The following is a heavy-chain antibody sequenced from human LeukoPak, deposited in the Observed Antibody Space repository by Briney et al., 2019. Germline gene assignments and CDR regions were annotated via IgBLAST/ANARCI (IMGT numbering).Heavy chain of an antibody. Sequence: PGGSLRLSCAASGFTFSSYAMNWVRQAPGKGREWVSAFSGGGGTTYYALSVKARFTISRDNSKNTLFLQMNSLRGEDTAVYYCAKDREGLSSGYDLEYFDYWGQGTLVTVSS. CDR2: FSGGGGTT. J-gene: IGHJ4*02. CDR1: GFTFSSYA. D-gene: IGHD5-12*01. CDR3: AKDREGLSSGYDLEYFDY. V-gene: IGHV3-23*01.